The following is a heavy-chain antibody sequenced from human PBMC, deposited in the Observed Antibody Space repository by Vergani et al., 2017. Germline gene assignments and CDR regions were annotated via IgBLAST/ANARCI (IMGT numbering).Heavy chain of an antibody. CDR1: GESFSAYY. CDR3: ARDLGLRLGGPTRDYYGMDV. D-gene: IGHD3-16*01. Sequence: QVQLQQWGAGLLKPSETLSLTCAVYGESFSAYYWSWIRQPPGKGLEWIGEINHTGSTNYNPSLKSRVTISVDTSKNQLSLKLSSVTAADTAVYYCARDLGLRLGGPTRDYYGMDVWGQGTTVTVSS. V-gene: IGHV4-34*01. CDR2: INHTGST. J-gene: IGHJ6*02.